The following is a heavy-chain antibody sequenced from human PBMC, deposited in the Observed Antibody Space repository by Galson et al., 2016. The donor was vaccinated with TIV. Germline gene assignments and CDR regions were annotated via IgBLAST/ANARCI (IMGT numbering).Heavy chain of an antibody. CDR2: INTYNGDT. D-gene: IGHD5-18*01. V-gene: IGHV1-18*01. CDR3: ARSGYIHGLVGLPSSFSYLDI. J-gene: IGHJ2*01. Sequence: SVKVSCKASGYTFTDYAISWVRQAPGQGLEWMGWINTYNGDTNFAQKFQGRVTMTTETSTSTVYMDLRNLRSDDTAVYYCARSGYIHGLVGLPSSFSYLDIWGRGTLVTVSS. CDR1: GYTFTDYA.